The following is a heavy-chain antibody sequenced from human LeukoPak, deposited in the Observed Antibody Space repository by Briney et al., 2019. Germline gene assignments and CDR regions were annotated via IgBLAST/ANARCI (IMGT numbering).Heavy chain of an antibody. CDR3: AAIDRVYYYYGMDV. CDR1: GFTLSSYA. D-gene: IGHD3-22*01. Sequence: GGSLRLSCAASGFTLSSYAMSWVRQAPGKGLEWVSAISGSGGSTYYADSVKGRFTISRDNSKNTLYLQMNSLRAEDTAVYYCAAIDRVYYYYGMDVWGQGTTVTVSS. V-gene: IGHV3-23*01. J-gene: IGHJ6*02. CDR2: ISGSGGST.